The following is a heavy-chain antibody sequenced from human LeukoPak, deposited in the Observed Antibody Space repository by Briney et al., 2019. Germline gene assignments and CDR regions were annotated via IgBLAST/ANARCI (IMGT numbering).Heavy chain of an antibody. D-gene: IGHD6-13*01. J-gene: IGHJ4*02. CDR2: IWYDGSNK. Sequence: PGGSLRLSCAASGFTFSSYGMHWVRQAPGKGLEWVAFIWYDGSNKYYADSVKGRFTISRDNAKNSLYLQMNSLRAEDTAVYYCAKTLLFLAAAAYDYWGQGTLITVSS. CDR3: AKTLLFLAAAAYDY. CDR1: GFTFSSYG. V-gene: IGHV3-33*03.